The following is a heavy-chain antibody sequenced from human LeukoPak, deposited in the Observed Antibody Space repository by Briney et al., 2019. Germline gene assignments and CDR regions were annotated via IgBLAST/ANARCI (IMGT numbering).Heavy chain of an antibody. CDR2: IYSGGST. J-gene: IGHJ6*02. D-gene: IGHD2-2*01. V-gene: IGHV3-66*01. CDR3: ARGHCSGTSCYYYYYGMDV. CDR1: GFTVSSNY. Sequence: PGGSLRLSCAASGFTVSSNYMSWVRQAPGKGLEWVSVIYSGGSTYYADSVKGRFTISRDNSKNTLYLQMNSLRAEDTAVYYCARGHCSGTSCYYYYYGMDVWGQGTTVTVSS.